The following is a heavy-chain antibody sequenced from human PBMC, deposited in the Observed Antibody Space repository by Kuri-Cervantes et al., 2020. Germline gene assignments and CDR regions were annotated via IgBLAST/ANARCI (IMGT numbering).Heavy chain of an antibody. Sequence: SETLSLTCTVSGGSISSYYWSWIRQPAGKGLEWIGYIYYSGSTNYNPSLKSRVTISVDTSKNQFSLKLSVVTAADTAVYYCARYSGYDELDYWGQGTLVTVSS. J-gene: IGHJ4*02. CDR2: IYYSGST. CDR3: ARYSGYDELDY. CDR1: GGSISSYY. D-gene: IGHD5-12*01. V-gene: IGHV4-59*01.